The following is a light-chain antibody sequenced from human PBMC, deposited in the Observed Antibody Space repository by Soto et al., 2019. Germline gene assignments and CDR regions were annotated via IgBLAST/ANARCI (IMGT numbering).Light chain of an antibody. CDR3: QQSFTTPYT. CDR2: TTS. J-gene: IGKJ2*01. CDR1: QTIAMY. Sequence: DIQMTQSPSSLSASVGDRVTITCRASQTIAMYVNWFQQKPGKAPKPLIYTTSSLQSGVPPRFSGSGSETDFTPTISRLQPEDSATYYCQQSFTTPYTFGQGTKLEIK. V-gene: IGKV1-39*01.